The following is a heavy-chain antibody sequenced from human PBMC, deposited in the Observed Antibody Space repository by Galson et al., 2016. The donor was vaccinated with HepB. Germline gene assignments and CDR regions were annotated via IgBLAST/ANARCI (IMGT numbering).Heavy chain of an antibody. V-gene: IGHV3-72*01. Sequence: SLRLSCAASGFSFTNSGMSWVRQGPGKGLEWVGRTSNSARRYTTDYVASGKGSFTIPRDNSKSSVYLHMNDLNPEDTAIYYCARTGVGDFDYWGRGTLVTVSS. CDR1: GFSFTNSG. J-gene: IGHJ4*02. CDR3: ARTGVGDFDY. CDR2: TSNSARRYTT.